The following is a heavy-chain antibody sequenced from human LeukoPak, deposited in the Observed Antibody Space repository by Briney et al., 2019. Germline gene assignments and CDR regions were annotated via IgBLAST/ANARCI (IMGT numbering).Heavy chain of an antibody. CDR1: AFTFSTYN. CDR2: ISSSSNYI. Sequence: GGSLRLSCAASAFTFSTYNMNWVRQAPGKGLKWVSFISSSSNYIYYADSVKGRFTISRDNAKNSLYLQMNSLRAEDTAVYYCARDQGGWFDPWGQGTLVTVSS. D-gene: IGHD3-16*01. J-gene: IGHJ5*02. CDR3: ARDQGGWFDP. V-gene: IGHV3-21*01.